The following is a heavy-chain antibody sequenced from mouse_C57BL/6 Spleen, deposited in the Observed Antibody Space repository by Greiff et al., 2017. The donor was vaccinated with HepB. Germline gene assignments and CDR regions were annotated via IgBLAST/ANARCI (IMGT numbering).Heavy chain of an antibody. CDR3: ARDYYGSSYGFAY. J-gene: IGHJ3*01. D-gene: IGHD1-1*01. V-gene: IGHV3-6*01. CDR1: GYSITSGYY. Sequence: DVKLQESGPGLVKPSQSLSLTCSVTGYSITSGYYWNWIRQFPGNKLEWMGYISYDGSNNYNPSLKNRISITRDKSKNQFFLKLNSVTTEDTATYYCARDYYGSSYGFAYWGQGTLVTVSA. CDR2: ISYDGSN.